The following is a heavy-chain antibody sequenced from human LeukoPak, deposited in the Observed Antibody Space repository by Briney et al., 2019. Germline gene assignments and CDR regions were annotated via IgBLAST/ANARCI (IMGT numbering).Heavy chain of an antibody. V-gene: IGHV3-53*01. J-gene: IGHJ4*02. Sequence: GGSLRLSCPASGFTVSSNYMSWVRQAPGKGLECVGVIYGNNSTYYAGSVKGRFTISRDNSKNTLYLQMNSLRAEDTAVYYCARESVTAAGTVGYWGQGTLVTVSS. CDR1: GFTVSSNY. CDR2: IYGNNST. D-gene: IGHD6-13*01. CDR3: ARESVTAAGTVGY.